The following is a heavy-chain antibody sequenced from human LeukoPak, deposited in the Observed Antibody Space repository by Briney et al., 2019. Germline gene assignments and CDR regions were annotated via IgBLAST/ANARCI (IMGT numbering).Heavy chain of an antibody. CDR2: VYHTGST. CDR3: ARISPDRYYYDSSGYYFDY. D-gene: IGHD3-22*01. CDR1: GGSIRSHY. V-gene: IGHV4-4*09. Sequence: SETLSLTCTVSGGSIRSHYWTWIRQSPGKGLEWIGYVYHTGSTNYNPSLRSRVLISVDPSKNQFFLKLTSVTAADTAVYYCARISPDRYYYDSSGYYFDYWGQGTLVTVSS. J-gene: IGHJ4*02.